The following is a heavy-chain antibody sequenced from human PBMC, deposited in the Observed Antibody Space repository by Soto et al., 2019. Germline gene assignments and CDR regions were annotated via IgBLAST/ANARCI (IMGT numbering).Heavy chain of an antibody. Sequence: GGSLRLSCAASGFTFSSYGMHWVRQAPGKGLEWVAVIWYDGSNKYYADSVKGRFTISRDNSKNTLYLQMNSLRAEDTAVYYCARGGLYYYDSSRTLDYWGQGTLVTVSS. D-gene: IGHD3-22*01. CDR2: IWYDGSNK. CDR3: ARGGLYYYDSSRTLDY. J-gene: IGHJ4*02. CDR1: GFTFSSYG. V-gene: IGHV3-33*01.